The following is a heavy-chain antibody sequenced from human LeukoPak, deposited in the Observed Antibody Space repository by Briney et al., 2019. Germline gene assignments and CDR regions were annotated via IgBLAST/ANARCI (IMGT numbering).Heavy chain of an antibody. V-gene: IGHV3-21*06. CDR3: ARLRRNTDSSGFFYYYDY. CDR1: GFTFSSYA. CDR2: INTVSSYI. J-gene: IGHJ4*02. D-gene: IGHD3-22*01. Sequence: PGGSLILSCAGSGFTFSSYAMSWVRQAPGKGLEWVSSINTVSSYIYYADSLKGRFTISRDNAKNSVYLQMDSLRAEDSAVYYCARLRRNTDSSGFFYYYDYWGQGPLVTVSS.